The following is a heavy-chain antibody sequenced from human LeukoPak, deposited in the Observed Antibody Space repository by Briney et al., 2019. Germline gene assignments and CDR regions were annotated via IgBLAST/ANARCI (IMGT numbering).Heavy chain of an antibody. CDR1: GYSFTTYW. CDR2: IYPGDSDT. J-gene: IGHJ4*02. Sequence: GESLKISCKGSGYSFTTYWIAWVRQMPGKGLEWMGVIYPGDSDTRYSPSFQGQVTTSADKSISTAYLQWSSLKASDTAMYYCAVLTDGAFDYWGQGTLVTVSS. D-gene: IGHD3-10*01. V-gene: IGHV5-51*01. CDR3: AVLTDGAFDY.